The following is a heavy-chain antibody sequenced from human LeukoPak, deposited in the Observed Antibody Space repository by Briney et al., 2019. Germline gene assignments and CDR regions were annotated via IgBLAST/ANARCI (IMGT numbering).Heavy chain of an antibody. J-gene: IGHJ4*02. D-gene: IGHD3-9*01. Sequence: ASVKVSCKASGYTFSDYYFHWVRQAPGQGLEWMGWINPNSGGTNYAQKFQGRVTMTRDTSISTAYMELSRLRSDDTAVYYCATLRYGPSDYWGQGTLVTVSS. CDR1: GYTFSDYY. CDR3: ATLRYGPSDY. CDR2: INPNSGGT. V-gene: IGHV1-2*02.